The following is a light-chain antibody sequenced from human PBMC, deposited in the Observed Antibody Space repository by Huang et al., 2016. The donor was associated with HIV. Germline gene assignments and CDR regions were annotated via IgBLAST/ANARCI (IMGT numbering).Light chain of an antibody. V-gene: IGKV6-21*02. Sequence: DIVLTQSPDFQSVTPKEKVTITCRASQSIGNSLHWYQQKPGQSPRLLIKYASQSSSGVPSRFSGSGFGTDFTLTINSLESEDAATYYCHQSRSFPYTFGQGTRLEIK. CDR3: HQSRSFPYT. CDR2: YAS. CDR1: QSIGNS. J-gene: IGKJ2*01.